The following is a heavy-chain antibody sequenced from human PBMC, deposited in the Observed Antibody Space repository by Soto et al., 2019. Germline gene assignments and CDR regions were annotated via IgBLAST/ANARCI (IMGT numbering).Heavy chain of an antibody. CDR1: GGTFSSYA. J-gene: IGHJ5*02. V-gene: IGHV1-69*01. CDR3: ARDRYYDSSGYYSAPSWFDP. Sequence: QVQLVQSGAEVKKPGSSVKVSCKASGGTFSSYAISWVRQAPGQGLEWMGGIIPTYGTANYAEKFQGRVTITADESTSTAYMELSSMRSEDTAVYYCARDRYYDSSGYYSAPSWFDPWGQGTLVTVSS. D-gene: IGHD3-22*01. CDR2: IIPTYGTA.